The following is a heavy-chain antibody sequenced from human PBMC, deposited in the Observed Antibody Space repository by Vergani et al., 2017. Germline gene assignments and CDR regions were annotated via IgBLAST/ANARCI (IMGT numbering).Heavy chain of an antibody. J-gene: IGHJ4*02. CDR2: ISSSGSTI. V-gene: IGHV3-48*03. CDR1: GFTFSSYE. D-gene: IGHD3-22*01. Sequence: EVQLVESGGGLVQPGGSLRLSYAASGFTFSSYEMNWVRQAPGKGLEWVSYISSSGSTIYYADSVKGRFTISRDNAKNSLYLQMNSLRAEDTAVYYCARGNYYDSSGASRLFDYWGQGTLVTVSS. CDR3: ARGNYYDSSGASRLFDY.